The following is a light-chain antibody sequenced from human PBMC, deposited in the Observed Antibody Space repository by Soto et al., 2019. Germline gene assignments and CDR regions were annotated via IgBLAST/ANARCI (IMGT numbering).Light chain of an antibody. CDR3: QHFKYYPVS. Sequence: AIQLTQSPSSLSASVGDRVTITCRASQGISSALAWYQQKSGKAPKLLIYDASSLESGVPSRFSGSGSGTDFPLSIGSQQHEHFDSSHWQHFKYYPVSFGR. CDR1: QGISSA. CDR2: DAS. J-gene: IGKJ4*01. V-gene: IGKV1D-13*01.